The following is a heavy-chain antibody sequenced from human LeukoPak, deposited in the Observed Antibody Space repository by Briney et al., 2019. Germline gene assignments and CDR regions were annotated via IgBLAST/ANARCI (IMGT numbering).Heavy chain of an antibody. CDR3: ARDKRVGRIAAANWFDP. J-gene: IGHJ5*02. V-gene: IGHV4-39*07. Sequence: SETLSLTCTVSGGSISSSSYYWGWIRQPPGKGLEWIGSIYYSGSTYYNPSLKSRVTISVDTSKNQFSLKLSSVTAAHTAVYYCARDKRVGRIAAANWFDPWGQGTLVTVSS. CDR2: IYYSGST. CDR1: GGSISSSSYY. D-gene: IGHD6-13*01.